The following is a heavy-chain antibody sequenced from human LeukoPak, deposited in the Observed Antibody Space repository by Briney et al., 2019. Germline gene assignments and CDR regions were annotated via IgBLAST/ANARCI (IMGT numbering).Heavy chain of an antibody. CDR3: ARDPVEMATMIGAFDI. V-gene: IGHV4-59*01. CDR1: GGSISSYY. J-gene: IGHJ3*02. Sequence: SETLSLTCTVSGGSISSYYWSWIRQPPGKGLEWIGYIYYSGSTNYNPSLKSRVTISVDTSKNQFSLKLSSVTAADTAVYYCARDPVEMATMIGAFDIWGQGTMVTVSS. D-gene: IGHD5-24*01. CDR2: IYYSGST.